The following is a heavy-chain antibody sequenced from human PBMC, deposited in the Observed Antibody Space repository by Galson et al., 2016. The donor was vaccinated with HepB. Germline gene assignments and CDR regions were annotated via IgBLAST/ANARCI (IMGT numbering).Heavy chain of an antibody. V-gene: IGHV3-48*02. Sequence: SLRLSCAASGFIFSTHNMNWVRQAPGKGLEWVSYIESTGSPIYYADSVKGRLIISRDNAKNSLDLQMNSLRDEDTAVYYCASDGGFGIHFDSWGQGTLVTVSS. D-gene: IGHD2-15*01. CDR2: IESTGSPI. CDR1: GFIFSTHN. J-gene: IGHJ4*02. CDR3: ASDGGFGIHFDS.